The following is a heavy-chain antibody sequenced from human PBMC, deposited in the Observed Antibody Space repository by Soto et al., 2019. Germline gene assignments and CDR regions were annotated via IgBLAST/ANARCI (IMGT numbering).Heavy chain of an antibody. CDR3: AKARHSTSWYGLEADF. D-gene: IGHD6-13*01. CDR1: GFIFSDYA. J-gene: IGHJ4*02. V-gene: IGHV3-30*09. Sequence: QVQVVESGGGVVQPGRSLRLSCAASGFIFSDYAMHWVRQAPGKGLEWVAVISYGGDNKYYADSVRGRFAISRDNLKNTLDLQMNSLNPEDTALYHCAKARHSTSWYGLEADFWGQGTLVTVSS. CDR2: ISYGGDNK.